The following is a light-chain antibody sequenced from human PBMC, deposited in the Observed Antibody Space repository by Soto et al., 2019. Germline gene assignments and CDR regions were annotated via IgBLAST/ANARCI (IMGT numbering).Light chain of an antibody. V-gene: IGKV3-15*01. CDR3: QQDSSWPLT. J-gene: IGKJ4*01. CDR2: GAS. CDR1: QDIRSS. Sequence: VMTQSPATLSLSPGERVTLSCRAIQDIRSSLAWYQQKPGQAPRLLIYGASIRATGVPATFSGSGSGTEFTLSISSLQSEHLGVYYCQQDSSWPLTFGGGTKVDIK.